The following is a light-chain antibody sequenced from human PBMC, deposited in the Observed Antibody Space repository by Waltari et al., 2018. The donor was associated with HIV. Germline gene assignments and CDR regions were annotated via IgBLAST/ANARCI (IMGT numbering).Light chain of an antibody. Sequence: DIQMTQSPSSLSASVGDRLAVTCRASQTISIFLTWYQQKPGKAPKLLIYTASNLQSGVPSRFSGSGSGTDFTLTIGSLQPDDFATYYCQQSYDNPRTFGQGTRVEIE. CDR3: QQSYDNPRT. CDR1: QTISIF. CDR2: TAS. J-gene: IGKJ1*01. V-gene: IGKV1-39*01.